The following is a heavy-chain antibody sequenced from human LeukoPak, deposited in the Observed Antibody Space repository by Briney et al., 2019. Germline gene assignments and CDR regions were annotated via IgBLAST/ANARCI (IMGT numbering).Heavy chain of an antibody. CDR2: ISYDGSNK. Sequence: GGSLRLSCAASGFTFSSYGMHWVRQAPGKGLEWVAVISYDGSNKYYADSVKGRFTISRDNSKNTLYLQMNSLRAEDTAVYYCAKEWFDPWGQGTLVTVSS. V-gene: IGHV3-30*18. CDR3: AKEWFDP. CDR1: GFTFSSYG. J-gene: IGHJ5*02.